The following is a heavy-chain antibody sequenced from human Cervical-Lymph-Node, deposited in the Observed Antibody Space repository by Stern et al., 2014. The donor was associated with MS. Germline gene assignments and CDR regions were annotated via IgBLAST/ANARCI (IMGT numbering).Heavy chain of an antibody. CDR2: IEWDDDK. Sequence: VTLRESGPALVKPTQPLKLPCTFSGFSFSRSGMRVTWIRQPPGKALEWLVSIEWDDDKFSRTSLKTRFTISTVTSPNPMVLPRSNRDPVDTATYYCARSTWTGYFDYWGQGTLVTVS. J-gene: IGHJ4*02. V-gene: IGHV2-70*04. CDR1: GFSFSRSGMR. D-gene: IGHD1-1*01. CDR3: ARSTWTGYFDY.